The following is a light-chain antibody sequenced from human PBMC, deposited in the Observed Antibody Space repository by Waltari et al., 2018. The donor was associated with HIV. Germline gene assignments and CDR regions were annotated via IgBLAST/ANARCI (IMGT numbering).Light chain of an antibody. J-gene: IGLJ2*01. Sequence: SYVLTQPPLVSGAPGKTARHTRRGNHLGSKRLQGYQQKPGQAPSLVIYYVNDRPSGIPERFSGSNSGNTATLTISRVEAGDEAHYYCQVWDSSSDHPVFGGGTKLTVL. CDR3: QVWDSSSDHPV. CDR1: HLGSKR. CDR2: YVN. V-gene: IGLV3-21*04.